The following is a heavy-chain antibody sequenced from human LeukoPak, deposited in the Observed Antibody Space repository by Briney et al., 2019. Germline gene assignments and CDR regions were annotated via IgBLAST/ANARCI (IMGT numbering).Heavy chain of an antibody. CDR3: VKDVFCSTTNWYPNRSAI. V-gene: IGHV3-30*18. Sequence: PWRSLSLSCAVSGFTFSRYGIHRVRQAPGKGLEWVALIANDGSNKDYVDSVKGRFTISRDNSKTTLDLQMNSLRAEDTAVYHCVKDVFCSTTNWYPNRSAIWGQGTLVTVSS. CDR2: IANDGSNK. D-gene: IGHD2-2*01. CDR1: GFTFSRYG. J-gene: IGHJ4*02.